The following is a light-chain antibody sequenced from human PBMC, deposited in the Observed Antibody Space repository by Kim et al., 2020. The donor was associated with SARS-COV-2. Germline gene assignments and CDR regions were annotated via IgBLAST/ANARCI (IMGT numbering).Light chain of an antibody. J-gene: IGKJ2*01. CDR2: GAS. CDR3: QQYGSSPYT. Sequence: LSPGERATLSCRASQTVSSSYLAWHQQKPGQAPRLLIYGASSRATGIPDRFSGSGSGTDFTLTISRLEPEDFAVYYCQQYGSSPYTFGQGTKLEI. V-gene: IGKV3-20*01. CDR1: QTVSSSY.